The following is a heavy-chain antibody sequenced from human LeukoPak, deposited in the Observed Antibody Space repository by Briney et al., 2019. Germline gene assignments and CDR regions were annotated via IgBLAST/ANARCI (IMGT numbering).Heavy chain of an antibody. CDR2: INQSGGT. D-gene: IGHD1-26*01. Sequence: SETLSLTCVVSVGSLSGYHWSWIRQPPGEGLEWIGEINQSGGTNYNPSLKSRVTISIDTSRNQFSLRVSSVTAADTAVYYCARGVGKKWEFGGQGTLVTVSS. V-gene: IGHV4-34*01. J-gene: IGHJ4*02. CDR3: ARGVGKKWEF. CDR1: VGSLSGYH.